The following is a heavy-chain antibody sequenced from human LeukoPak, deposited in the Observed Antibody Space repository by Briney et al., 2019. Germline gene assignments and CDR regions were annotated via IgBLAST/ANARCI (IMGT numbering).Heavy chain of an antibody. D-gene: IGHD4-17*01. Sequence: GGSLRLSCAASGFTFSSYGMHWVRLAPGKGLEWVAVISYDGSNKYYADSVKGRFTISRDNSKNTLYLQMNSLRAEDTAVYYCAKPLDYGDYYYYGMDVWGKGTTVTVSS. CDR3: AKPLDYGDYYYYGMDV. CDR1: GFTFSSYG. V-gene: IGHV3-30*18. CDR2: ISYDGSNK. J-gene: IGHJ6*04.